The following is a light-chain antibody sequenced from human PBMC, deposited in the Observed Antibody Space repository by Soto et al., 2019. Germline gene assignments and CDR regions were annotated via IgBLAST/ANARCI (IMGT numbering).Light chain of an antibody. J-gene: IGKJ1*01. Sequence: EIVLTQSPGTLSLSPGERATLSCRASQSVSSSYLAWYQQKPGQAPRLLIYGASSRATGITDRFSGSGSGTDFTLTISRLEPEDIAVYYCQQYDSSPRTFDQGTKVDIK. V-gene: IGKV3-20*01. CDR3: QQYDSSPRT. CDR2: GAS. CDR1: QSVSSSY.